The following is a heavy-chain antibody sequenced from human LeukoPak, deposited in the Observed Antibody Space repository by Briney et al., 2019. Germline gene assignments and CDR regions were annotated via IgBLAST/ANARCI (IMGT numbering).Heavy chain of an antibody. CDR1: GGSISSGGYY. CDR3: ASYSGQNDAFDI. D-gene: IGHD1-26*01. V-gene: IGHV4-31*03. Sequence: SETLSLTCTASGGSISSGGYYWSWIRQHPGKGLEWIGYIYYSGSTYYNPSLKSRVTISVDTSKNQFSLKLSSVAAADTAVYYCASYSGQNDAFDIWGQGTMVTVSS. CDR2: IYYSGST. J-gene: IGHJ3*02.